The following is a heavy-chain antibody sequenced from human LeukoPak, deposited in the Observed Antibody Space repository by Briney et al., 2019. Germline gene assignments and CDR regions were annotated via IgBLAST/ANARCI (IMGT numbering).Heavy chain of an antibody. CDR3: TTDRGLRYFDWLPITHDAFDI. CDR2: INNDGNLKTDGRDT. CDR1: GFTLSNYW. D-gene: IGHD3-9*01. V-gene: IGHV3-74*01. J-gene: IGHJ3*02. Sequence: GGSLRLSCAASGFTLSNYWMIHWVRQVPGKGLQWVSRINNDGNLKTDGRDTGYADSVKGRFTISTDNAKNTLYLQMNSLRAEDTAVYYCTTDRGLRYFDWLPITHDAFDIWGQGTMVTVSS.